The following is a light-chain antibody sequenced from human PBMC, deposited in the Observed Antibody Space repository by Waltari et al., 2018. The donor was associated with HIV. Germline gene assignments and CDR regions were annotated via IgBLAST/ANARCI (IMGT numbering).Light chain of an antibody. J-gene: IGLJ2*01. Sequence: SSELTQDPSVSVALGQTVKITCQGDNPRDSYASLYKKKPGQAPILVFYGKNNRPAGIPDRLSGSSSRNTASLTITGAQAEDEADYYCSSRDKSGHLVIFGGGTRLIVL. CDR3: SSRDKSGHLVI. CDR1: NPRDSY. CDR2: GKN. V-gene: IGLV3-19*01.